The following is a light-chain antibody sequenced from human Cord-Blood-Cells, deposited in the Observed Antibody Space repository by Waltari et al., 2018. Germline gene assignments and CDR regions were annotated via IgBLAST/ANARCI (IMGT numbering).Light chain of an antibody. CDR1: KLGDKY. V-gene: IGLV3-1*01. J-gene: IGLJ2*01. CDR3: QAWDSSNVV. Sequence: SYELTQPPSVSVSPGQTASITCSGDKLGDKYACWYQQKPGQSPVLVIYQDSKRPSGIPVRFSGSNSGNTAPLTISGTQAMEEADYYCQAWDSSNVVFGGGTKLTVL. CDR2: QDS.